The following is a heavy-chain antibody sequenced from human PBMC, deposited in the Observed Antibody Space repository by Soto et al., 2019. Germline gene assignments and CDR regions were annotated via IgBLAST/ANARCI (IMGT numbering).Heavy chain of an antibody. CDR3: TTDFEATMSYYYYGMDV. Sequence: GSLRLSCAASGFTFSNAWMNWVRQAPGKGLEWVGRIKSKTDGGTTDYAAPVKGRFTISRDDSKNTLYLQMNSLKTEDTAVYYCTTDFEATMSYYYYGMDVWGQGTTVTVSS. J-gene: IGHJ6*02. CDR2: IKSKTDGGTT. V-gene: IGHV3-15*07. D-gene: IGHD5-12*01. CDR1: GFTFSNAW.